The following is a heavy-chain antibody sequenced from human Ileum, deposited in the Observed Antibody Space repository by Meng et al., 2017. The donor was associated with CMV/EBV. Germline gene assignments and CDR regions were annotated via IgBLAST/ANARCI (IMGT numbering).Heavy chain of an antibody. CDR3: ARDGQTGDIVVVPAASYYYYGMDV. D-gene: IGHD2-2*01. CDR1: GFTFSNYA. Sequence: GESLKISCAASGFTFSNYAIHWVRQAPGRGLEWVAVTSYDGGNKYYADSVKGRFTISRDNSKNTLYLQMNSLRAEDTAVYYCARDGQTGDIVVVPAASYYYYGMDVWGQGTTVTVSS. J-gene: IGHJ6*02. V-gene: IGHV3-30*04. CDR2: TSYDGGNK.